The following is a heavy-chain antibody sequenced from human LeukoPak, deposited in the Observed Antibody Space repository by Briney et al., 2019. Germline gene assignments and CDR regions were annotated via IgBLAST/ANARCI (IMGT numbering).Heavy chain of an antibody. V-gene: IGHV1-2*02. Sequence: ASVKVSCKASGYTFTGYYMHWVRQAPGQGLEWMGWINPNSGGTNYAQKFQGRVTMTRDTFISTAYMELSRLRPDDTAVYYCAREPKPRWELVHWAYYYYYMDVWGKGTTVTISS. D-gene: IGHD1-26*01. J-gene: IGHJ6*03. CDR3: AREPKPRWELVHWAYYYYYMDV. CDR2: INPNSGGT. CDR1: GYTFTGYY.